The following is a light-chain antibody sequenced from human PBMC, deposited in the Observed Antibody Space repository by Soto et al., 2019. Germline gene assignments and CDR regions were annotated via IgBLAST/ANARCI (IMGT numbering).Light chain of an antibody. CDR2: GAS. CDR1: QGIRND. CDR3: LQHNSYPRLT. J-gene: IGKJ4*01. Sequence: DIQMTQSPSSLSASVGDRVTITCRASQGIRNDLSWYQQKPGKAPKRLIYGASSLQSGVPSRFSGSGSGTEFTLTISSLQPEDFATYYCLQHNSYPRLTFGGGTKVEIK. V-gene: IGKV1-17*01.